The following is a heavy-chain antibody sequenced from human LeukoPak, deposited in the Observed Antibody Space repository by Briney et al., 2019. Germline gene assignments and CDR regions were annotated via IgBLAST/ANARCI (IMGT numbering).Heavy chain of an antibody. V-gene: IGHV4-61*02. J-gene: IGHJ4*02. D-gene: IGHD3-10*01. CDR3: ASWFRRYFDY. Sequence: PSQTLSLTCTVSGGSISSGDYYWSWIRQPAGKGLEWIGRIYTSGSTNYNPSLKSRVAISVDTSKNQFSLKLSSVTAADTAVYYCASWFRRYFDYWGQGTLVTVSS. CDR1: GGSISSGDYY. CDR2: IYTSGST.